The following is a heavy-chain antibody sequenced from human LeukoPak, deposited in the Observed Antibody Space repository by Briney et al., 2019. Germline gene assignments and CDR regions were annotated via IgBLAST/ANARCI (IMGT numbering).Heavy chain of an antibody. Sequence: PSETLSLPCAVYGGSFSGYYWSWIRQPPGKGLEWIGEINHSGSTNYNPSLKSRVTISVDTSKNQFSLKLSSVTAADTAVYYCGYYFDYWGQGTLVTVSS. CDR1: GGSFSGYY. V-gene: IGHV4-34*01. CDR2: INHSGST. CDR3: GYYFDY. J-gene: IGHJ4*02.